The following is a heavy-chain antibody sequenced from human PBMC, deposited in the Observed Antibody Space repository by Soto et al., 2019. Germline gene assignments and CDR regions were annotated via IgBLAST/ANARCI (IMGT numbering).Heavy chain of an antibody. CDR1: GFTFSSYA. V-gene: IGHV3-23*01. CDR2: ISGSGGST. Sequence: GGSLRLSCAASGFTFSSYAMSWVRQAPGKGLEWVSAISGSGGSTYYADSVKGRFTISRDNSKNTLYLQMNSLRAEDTAVYYCAKDLDLDDYIWGSYRTDYWGQGTLVTVSS. CDR3: AKDLDLDDYIWGSYRTDY. D-gene: IGHD3-16*02. J-gene: IGHJ4*02.